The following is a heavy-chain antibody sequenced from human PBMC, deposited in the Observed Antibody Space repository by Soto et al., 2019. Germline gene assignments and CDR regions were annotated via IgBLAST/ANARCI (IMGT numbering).Heavy chain of an antibody. CDR1: GYTFTNYG. CDR2: ISTDNGIT. V-gene: IGHV1-18*01. Sequence: QVQLVQSGPEVKRTGASVKVSCKASGYTFTNYGISWVRQAPGQGLDWMGWISTDNGITNTAQKVQGRVTMTTDTSTTTAYMERESLRSDDTAVYYCARVRGNSMTVYGGAVDLWGQGTRVTVSS. CDR3: ARVRGNSMTVYGGAVDL. D-gene: IGHD5-18*01. J-gene: IGHJ3*01.